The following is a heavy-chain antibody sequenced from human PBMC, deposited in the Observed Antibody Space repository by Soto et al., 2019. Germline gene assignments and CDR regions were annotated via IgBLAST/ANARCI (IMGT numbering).Heavy chain of an antibody. J-gene: IGHJ3*01. CDR1: VFAFTNCL. CDR3: ERDQSLQDDVFDG. V-gene: IGHV3-74*01. Sequence: VVSRRRSCSSCVFAFTNCLIHLFLQAPGNWLLWVSRINSDAGSTSHAGSVKGRLTMSRDNAKNTLYRQMSSLRAEDTAVYYCERDQSLQDDVFDGWGPGTVLIVS. CDR2: INSDAGST.